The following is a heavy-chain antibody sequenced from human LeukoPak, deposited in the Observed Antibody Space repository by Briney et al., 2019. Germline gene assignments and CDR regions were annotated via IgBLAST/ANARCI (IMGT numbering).Heavy chain of an antibody. CDR1: EYTFTGYY. V-gene: IGHV1-2*02. Sequence: ASVKVSCKASEYTFTGYYMHWVRQAPGQGLEWIGWINPNSGGTNYAQKFQGRVTMTRDTSISTAYMELSSLRSDDTALYYCARGLFPDAFDLWGQGTMVSVSS. D-gene: IGHD3-22*01. CDR2: INPNSGGT. J-gene: IGHJ3*01. CDR3: ARGLFPDAFDL.